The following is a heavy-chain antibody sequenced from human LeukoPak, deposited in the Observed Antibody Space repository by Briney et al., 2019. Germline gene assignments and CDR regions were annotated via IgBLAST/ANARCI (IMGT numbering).Heavy chain of an antibody. CDR3: ARVAYYYDSSGDNWFDP. CDR2: IYRSGST. CDR1: GGSISSGGYS. D-gene: IGHD3-22*01. V-gene: IGHV4-30-2*01. Sequence: SQTLSLTCAVSGGSISSGGYSWSWIRQPPGKGLEWIGYIYRSGSTYYNPSLKSRVTISVDRSKNRFSLKLSSVTAADTAVYYCARVAYYYDSSGDNWFDPWGQGTLVTVSS. J-gene: IGHJ5*02.